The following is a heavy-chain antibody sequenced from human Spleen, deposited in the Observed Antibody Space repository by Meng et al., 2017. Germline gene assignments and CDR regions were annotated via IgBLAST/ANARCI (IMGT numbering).Heavy chain of an antibody. CDR1: GFDFSNYD. Sequence: QVQLVESGGGVVLPGRSLRLSCAASGFDFSNYDIHWVRQVPAKGLEWVAMIWYDESNKFYADSVKGRFTISRDTSQNTLYLQMNSLRAEDTAVYYCARGDSYGSDYWGQGTLVTVSS. V-gene: IGHV3-33*01. CDR2: IWYDESNK. D-gene: IGHD5-18*01. J-gene: IGHJ4*02. CDR3: ARGDSYGSDY.